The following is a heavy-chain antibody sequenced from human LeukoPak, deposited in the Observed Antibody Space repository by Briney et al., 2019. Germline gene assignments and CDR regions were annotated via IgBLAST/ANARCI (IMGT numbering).Heavy chain of an antibody. CDR2: VSNSGNT. CDR3: ASRAFYDSSGLDF. Sequence: SETLSLTCSVSGGSIRNYYWTWIRQPPGKGLEWIGHVSNSGNTKYNPSLKSRVIISIDTSKKHFSLNLSSVSAADTAVYYCASRAFYDSSGLDFWGQGILVTVSS. D-gene: IGHD3-22*01. V-gene: IGHV4-59*08. CDR1: GGSIRNYY. J-gene: IGHJ4*02.